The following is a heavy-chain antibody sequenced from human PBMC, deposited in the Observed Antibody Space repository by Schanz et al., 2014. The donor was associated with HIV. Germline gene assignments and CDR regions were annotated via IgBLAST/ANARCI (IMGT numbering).Heavy chain of an antibody. D-gene: IGHD4-17*01. CDR3: ARQGLRFSFWLDY. Sequence: QVQLVASGGGVVQPGRSLILSCTASGFTFSNYGMHWVRQAPGKGREWVAALWYDGSNKFYADAVKGRFTISRDNSKNTLYLQMNNLRAEDTAVYGCARQGLRFSFWLDYWGQGTPVTVS. CDR2: LWYDGSNK. J-gene: IGHJ4*02. CDR1: GFTFSNYG. V-gene: IGHV3-33*01.